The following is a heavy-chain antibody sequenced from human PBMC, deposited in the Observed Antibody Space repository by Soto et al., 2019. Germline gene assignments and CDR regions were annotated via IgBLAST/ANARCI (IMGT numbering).Heavy chain of an antibody. CDR1: GDSVSSNSAA. V-gene: IGHV6-1*01. Sequence: SQTLSLTCAISGDSVSSNSAAWNWIRQSPSRGLEWLGRTYYRSKWYNDYAVSVKSRITINPDTSKNQFSLKLSSVTAADTAVYYCARVRGGIAVAGSSETYYYYYYGMDVWGQGTTVTVSS. CDR2: TYYRSKWYN. D-gene: IGHD6-19*01. J-gene: IGHJ6*02. CDR3: ARVRGGIAVAGSSETYYYYYYGMDV.